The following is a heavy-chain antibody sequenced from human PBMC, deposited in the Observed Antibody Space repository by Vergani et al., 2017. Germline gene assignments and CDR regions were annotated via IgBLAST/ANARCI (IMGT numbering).Heavy chain of an antibody. CDR1: GDSISSGVYY. D-gene: IGHD3-22*01. V-gene: IGHV4-31*03. CDR3: ARIGGYDECDAFRIGYFDS. J-gene: IGHJ4*02. CDR2: IYSTGST. Sequence: QVQLQESGPGLVKPSQTLYLTCSVSGDSISSGVYYWNWIRQHPGTGLEWIGYIYSTGSTHHNPSLRRRINMAVDTSKNQLSLKLNSVTAADTAMYYCARIGGYDECDAFRIGYFDSWGPGILVTVSS.